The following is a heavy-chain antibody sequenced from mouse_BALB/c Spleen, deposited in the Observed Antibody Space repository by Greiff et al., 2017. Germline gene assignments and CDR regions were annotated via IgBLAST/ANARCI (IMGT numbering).Heavy chain of an antibody. V-gene: IGHV5-12-2*01. Sequence: EVKLVESGGGLVQPGGSLKLSCAASGFTFSSYTMSWVRQTPEKRLEWVAYISNGGGSTYYPDTVKGRFTISRDNAKNTLYLQMSSLKSEDTAMYYCARPLYYDYDGGFAYWGQGTLVTVSA. D-gene: IGHD2-4*01. CDR1: GFTFSSYT. J-gene: IGHJ3*01. CDR3: ARPLYYDYDGGFAY. CDR2: ISNGGGST.